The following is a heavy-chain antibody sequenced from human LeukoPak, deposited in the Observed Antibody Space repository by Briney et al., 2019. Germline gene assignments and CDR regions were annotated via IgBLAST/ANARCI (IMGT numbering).Heavy chain of an antibody. CDR1: GFTFSSYS. V-gene: IGHV3-21*01. CDR2: ISSSSSYI. D-gene: IGHD6-13*01. J-gene: IGHJ4*02. CDR3: VRWRSSPQYYFDY. Sequence: GGSLRLSCAASGFTFSSYSMNWVRQAPGKGLEWVSSISSSSSYIYYADSVKGRFTISRDNAKNSLYLQINSLRAEDTAVYYCVRWRSSPQYYFDYWGQGTLVTVSS.